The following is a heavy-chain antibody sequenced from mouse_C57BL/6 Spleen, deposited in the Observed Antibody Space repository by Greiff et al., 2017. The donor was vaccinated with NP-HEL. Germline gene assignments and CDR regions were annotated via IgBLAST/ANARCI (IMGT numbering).Heavy chain of an antibody. CDR2: ISSGSSTI. Sequence: EVQLVESGGGLVKPGGSLKLSCAASGFTFSDYGMHWVRQAPEKGLEWVAYISSGSSTIYYADTVKGRFTISRDNAKNTLFLQMTSLRAEDTAMYYCARPLTGGGYFDYWGQGTTLTVSS. CDR3: ARPLTGGGYFDY. J-gene: IGHJ2*01. V-gene: IGHV5-17*01. CDR1: GFTFSDYG. D-gene: IGHD4-1*01.